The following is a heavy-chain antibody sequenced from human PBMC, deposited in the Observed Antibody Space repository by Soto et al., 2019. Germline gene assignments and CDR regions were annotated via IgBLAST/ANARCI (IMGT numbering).Heavy chain of an antibody. CDR2: IDPSDSYT. V-gene: IGHV5-10-1*01. CDR3: ARHKGMVARSYGMDV. CDR1: GYSFTSYW. D-gene: IGHD1-26*01. J-gene: IGHJ6*02. Sequence: GESLKISCKGSGYSFTSYWISWVRQMPGKGLEWMGRIDPSDSYTNYSPSFQGHVTISADKSISTAYPQWSSLKASDTAMYYCARHKGMVARSYGMDVWGQGTTVTVS.